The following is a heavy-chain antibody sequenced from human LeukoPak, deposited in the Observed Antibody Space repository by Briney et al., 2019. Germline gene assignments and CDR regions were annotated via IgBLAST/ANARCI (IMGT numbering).Heavy chain of an antibody. CDR2: INPNSGGT. Sequence: ASVKVSCKASGYTFTGYYMHWVRQAPGQGLEWMGWINPNSGGTNYAQKFQGRVTMTRDTSISTAYMELSRLRSDDTAVYYCARSVSSGWYVYYFGYWGQGTLVTVSS. CDR1: GYTFTGYY. CDR3: ARSVSSGWYVYYFGY. D-gene: IGHD6-19*01. J-gene: IGHJ4*02. V-gene: IGHV1-2*02.